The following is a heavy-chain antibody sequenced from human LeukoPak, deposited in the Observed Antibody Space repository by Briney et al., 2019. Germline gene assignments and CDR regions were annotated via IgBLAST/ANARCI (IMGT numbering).Heavy chain of an antibody. CDR3: ARYTSSGLDF. Sequence: SETLSLTCTVSGGSISHYYWGWIRQPPGKGLEWIGSIYFSGSTSYNPSLKSRVTISVDTSKNQFSLKLSSVTAADTAVYYCARYTSSGLDFWGQGTLVTVSS. CDR2: IYFSGST. V-gene: IGHV4-59*01. CDR1: GGSISHYY. J-gene: IGHJ4*02. D-gene: IGHD6-19*01.